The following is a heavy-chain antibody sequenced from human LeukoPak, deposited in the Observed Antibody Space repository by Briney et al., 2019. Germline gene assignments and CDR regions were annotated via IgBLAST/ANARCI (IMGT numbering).Heavy chain of an antibody. CDR2: IYPGDSDT. CDR1: GYSFTSYW. V-gene: IGHV5-51*01. CDR3: AYCSSTSCSRTGFDY. Sequence: GESLKISRKGSGYSFTSYWIGWVRQMPGKGLEWMGIIYPGDSDTRYSPSFQGQVTISADKSISTAYLQWSSLKASDTAMYYCAYCSSTSCSRTGFDYWGQGTLVTVSS. D-gene: IGHD2-2*01. J-gene: IGHJ4*02.